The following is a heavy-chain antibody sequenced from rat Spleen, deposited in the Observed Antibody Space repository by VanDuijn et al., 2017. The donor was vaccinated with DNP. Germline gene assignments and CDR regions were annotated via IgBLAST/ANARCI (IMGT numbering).Heavy chain of an antibody. CDR3: ARLSGVYYGSSYAMDA. J-gene: IGHJ4*01. V-gene: IGHV2-27*01. CDR2: IQSGGNT. D-gene: IGHD1-6*01. CDR1: GFSLTNHH. Sequence: CTVSGFSLTNHHVHWVRQPPGKGLEWMGRIQSGGNTDYNSALKSRLSISRDTSKSQVFLKMNSLQPEDTGTYYCARLSGVYYGSSYAMDAWGQGASVTVSS.